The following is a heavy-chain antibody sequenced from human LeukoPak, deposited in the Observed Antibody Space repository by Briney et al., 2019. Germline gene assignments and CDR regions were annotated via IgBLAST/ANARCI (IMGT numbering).Heavy chain of an antibody. Sequence: GGSLRLSCAASGFTVSSNYMTWVRQAPGKGLEWVSLIYSAGGTYYTDSVKGRFTISRHSSKNTLYLQMNSLRGEDTAVYYCARLYSSGWTSDYWGQGTLVTVSS. CDR2: IYSAGGT. CDR1: GFTVSSNY. CDR3: ARLYSSGWTSDY. J-gene: IGHJ4*02. V-gene: IGHV3-53*04. D-gene: IGHD6-19*01.